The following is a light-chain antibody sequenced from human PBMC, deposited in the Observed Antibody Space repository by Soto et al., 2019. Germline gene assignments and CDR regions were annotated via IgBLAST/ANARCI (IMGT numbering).Light chain of an antibody. Sequence: QSVLTQPPSASATPGQRVTISCSGRGSDVGSNTVNWYQQFPGAAPKLLIYSNDQRPSGVPDRFSASKSGTSASLAISGLQSEDGADYYCATWDDSLFGHVFGTGTKVTVL. CDR3: ATWDDSLFGHV. CDR2: SND. V-gene: IGLV1-44*01. J-gene: IGLJ1*01. CDR1: GSDVGSNT.